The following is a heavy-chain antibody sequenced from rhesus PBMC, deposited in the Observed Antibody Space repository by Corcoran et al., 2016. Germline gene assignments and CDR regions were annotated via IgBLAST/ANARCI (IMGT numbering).Heavy chain of an antibody. CDR1: GGSISGYYY. V-gene: IGHV4-73*01. D-gene: IGHD4-29*01. CDR2: IYGNSAST. CDR3: ARGSSYSYYGLDS. Sequence: QVKLRQWGEGLVKPSETLSLTCAVYGGSISGYYYWSWIRQPPGKGLEWIGYIYGNSASTNYNPSLKNRVTISKDTAKNQFSLKLSSVTAADTAVYYCARGSSYSYYGLDSWGQGVVVTVSS. J-gene: IGHJ6*01.